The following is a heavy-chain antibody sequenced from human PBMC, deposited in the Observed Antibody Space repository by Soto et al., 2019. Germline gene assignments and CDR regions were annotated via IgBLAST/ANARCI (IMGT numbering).Heavy chain of an antibody. CDR2: IYYSGST. CDR3: ARLVWAAHNYGMDV. J-gene: IGHJ6*02. D-gene: IGHD3-16*01. Sequence: SETLSLTCTVSGGSISSSSYYWGWIRQPPGKGLEWIGSIYYSGSTYYNPSLKSRVTISVDTSKNQFSLKLSSVTAADTAVYYCARLVWAAHNYGMDVWGQGTTVTVSS. CDR1: GGSISSSSYY. V-gene: IGHV4-39*01.